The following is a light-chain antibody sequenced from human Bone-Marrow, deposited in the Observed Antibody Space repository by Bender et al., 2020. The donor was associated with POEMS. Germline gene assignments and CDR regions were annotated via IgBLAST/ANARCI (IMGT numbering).Light chain of an antibody. CDR3: CSYRTTDIFV. V-gene: IGLV2-11*01. Sequence: QSALTQPRSVSGSPGQAVTISCTGSSNDVGTYNFVSWFQQHPGRAPKFLIYDVTQRPSGVPDRFSGSKSGNTASLTISGLQAEDEADYYCCSYRTTDIFVFGGGTKLTVL. J-gene: IGLJ2*01. CDR2: DVT. CDR1: SNDVGTYNF.